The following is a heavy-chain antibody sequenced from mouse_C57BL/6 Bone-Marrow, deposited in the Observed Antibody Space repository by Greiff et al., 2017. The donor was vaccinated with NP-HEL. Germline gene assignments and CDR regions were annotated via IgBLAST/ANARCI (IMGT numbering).Heavy chain of an antibody. CDR2: IDPENGDT. CDR1: GFTFTDYY. D-gene: IGHD3-1*01. Sequence: VQLQQSGAELVRPGASVKLSCTASGFTFTDYYMHWVKQRPEQGLEWIGWIDPENGDTDYASKFQGKATITADTSSNTAYLQLSSLTSEDTAVYYCTTRVGRFDYWGKGTTLTVSS. J-gene: IGHJ2*01. V-gene: IGHV14-4*01. CDR3: TTRVGRFDY.